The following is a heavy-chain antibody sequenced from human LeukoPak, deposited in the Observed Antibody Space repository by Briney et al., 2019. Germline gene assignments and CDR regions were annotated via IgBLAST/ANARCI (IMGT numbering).Heavy chain of an antibody. CDR1: GFTFSSYS. Sequence: PGGSLRLSCAASGFTFSSYSMNWVRQAPGKGLEWVSSISSSSSYIYYADSVKGRFTISRDNAKNSLYLQMNSLRAEDTAVYYCAREDTAAAGTGYYYGMDVWGQGTTVTVSS. J-gene: IGHJ6*02. CDR2: ISSSSSYI. CDR3: AREDTAAAGTGYYYGMDV. D-gene: IGHD6-13*01. V-gene: IGHV3-21*01.